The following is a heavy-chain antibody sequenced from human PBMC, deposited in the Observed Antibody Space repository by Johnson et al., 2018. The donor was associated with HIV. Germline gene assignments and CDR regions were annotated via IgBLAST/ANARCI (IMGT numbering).Heavy chain of an antibody. J-gene: IGHJ3*02. D-gene: IGHD4-23*01. V-gene: IGHV3-48*01. Sequence: VQLVESGGGVVQPGGSLRLSCAASGFTFSSYGMHWVRQAPGKGLEWVSYISSSSSIIYYADSVKGRFTISRDNAKNSLYLQMNSLSAEDSAVYYCARRTGGNSNDAFDIWGQGTMVTVSS. CDR3: ARRTGGNSNDAFDI. CDR2: ISSSSSII. CDR1: GFTFSSYG.